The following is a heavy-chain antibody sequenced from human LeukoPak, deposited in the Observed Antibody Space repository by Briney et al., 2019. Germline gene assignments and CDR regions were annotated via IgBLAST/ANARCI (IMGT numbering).Heavy chain of an antibody. Sequence: SETLSLTCAVSGDSISSDYYWGWIRQPPERGLEWIGSIYHRGTTFYNPSLKSRVTMSIDASRNQFSLRLSSVTAADTAVYYCARVRPWYSSSWYYFDYWGQGTLVTVSS. J-gene: IGHJ4*02. CDR3: ARVRPWYSSSWYYFDY. V-gene: IGHV4-38-2*01. D-gene: IGHD6-13*01. CDR2: IYHRGTT. CDR1: GDSISSDYY.